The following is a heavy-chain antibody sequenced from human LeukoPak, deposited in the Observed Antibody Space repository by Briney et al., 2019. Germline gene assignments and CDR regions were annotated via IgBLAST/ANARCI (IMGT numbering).Heavy chain of an antibody. J-gene: IGHJ4*02. CDR1: GGSFSGYY. V-gene: IGHV4-34*01. CDR3: ARGRGTTVTIFDY. D-gene: IGHD4-17*01. Sequence: SETLSLTCAAYGGSFSGYYWSWIRQPPGKGLEWIGEINHSGSTNYNPSLKSRVTISVDTSKNQFSLKLSSVTAADTAVYYCARGRGTTVTIFDYWGQGTLVTVSS. CDR2: INHSGST.